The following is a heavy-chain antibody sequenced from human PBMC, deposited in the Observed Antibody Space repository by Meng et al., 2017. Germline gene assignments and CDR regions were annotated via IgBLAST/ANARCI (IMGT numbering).Heavy chain of an antibody. J-gene: IGHJ1*01. CDR1: GGSISSSNYY. D-gene: IGHD6-13*01. V-gene: IGHV4-39*07. CDR2: IYYSGST. CDR3: AAGYSSSWRAEYFQH. Sequence: SETLSLTCTVSGGSISSSNYYWGWIRQPPGKGLEWIGSIYYSGSTYYNPSLKSRVTISVDTSKNQFSLKLSSVTAADTAVYYCAAGYSSSWRAEYFQHWGQGTLVTVSS.